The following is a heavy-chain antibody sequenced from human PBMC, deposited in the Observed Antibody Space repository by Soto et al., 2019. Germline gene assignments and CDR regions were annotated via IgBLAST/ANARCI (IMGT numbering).Heavy chain of an antibody. CDR1: GGSISSGDYY. CDR3: ARGSSIAGLYYGMDV. V-gene: IGHV4-30-4*01. CDR2: DYYSGIT. D-gene: IGHD6-6*01. Sequence: PSETLSLTCSVSGGSISSGDYYWNWIRQPPGKGLEWIGYDYYSGITYYNPSLKSRVTISLDTSKNQFSLKLSSVTAADTAVYYCARGSSIAGLYYGMDVWGQGTTVTVSS. J-gene: IGHJ6*02.